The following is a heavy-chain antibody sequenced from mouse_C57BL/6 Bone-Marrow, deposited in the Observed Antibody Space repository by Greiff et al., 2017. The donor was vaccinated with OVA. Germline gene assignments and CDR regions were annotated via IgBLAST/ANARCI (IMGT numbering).Heavy chain of an antibody. J-gene: IGHJ1*03. V-gene: IGHV1-72*01. D-gene: IGHD2-3*01. CDR1: GYTFTSYW. Sequence: QVQLQQPGAELVKPGASVKLSCKASGYTFTSYWMHWVKQGPGRGLEWIGRIDPSSGGTKYNEKFKSKATLTVDKPSSTAYMQLSSLTSEDSAVYYCTNDGYYWYFDVWYRGTGVTVTA. CDR2: IDPSSGGT. CDR3: TNDGYYWYFDV.